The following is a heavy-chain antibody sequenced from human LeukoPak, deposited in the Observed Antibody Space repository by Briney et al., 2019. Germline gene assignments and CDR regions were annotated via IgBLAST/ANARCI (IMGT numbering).Heavy chain of an antibody. D-gene: IGHD6-13*01. Sequence: SETLSLTCAVSGYSISSGYYWGWIRQPPGKGLEWIGSIYHSGSTYYNPSLKSRVTISVDTSKNQFSLKLSSVTAADTAVYYCARDSSSWYAYYYGMDVWGKGTTVTDSS. V-gene: IGHV4-38-2*02. CDR3: ARDSSSWYAYYYGMDV. J-gene: IGHJ6*04. CDR1: GYSISSGYY. CDR2: IYHSGST.